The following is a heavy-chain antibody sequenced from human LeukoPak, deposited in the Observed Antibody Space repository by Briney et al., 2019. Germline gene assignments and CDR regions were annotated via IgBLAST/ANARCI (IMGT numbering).Heavy chain of an antibody. D-gene: IGHD1-1*01. CDR3: AKLSEGGY. J-gene: IGHJ4*02. V-gene: IGHV4-34*01. Sequence: SETLSLTCAVYGGSFSGYYWTWIRQPPGKGLEWIGSIYYSGSTYYNPSLKSRVTISVDTSKNQFSLKLSSVTAADTAVYYCAKLSEGGYWGQGTLVTVSP. CDR2: IYYSGST. CDR1: GGSFSGYY.